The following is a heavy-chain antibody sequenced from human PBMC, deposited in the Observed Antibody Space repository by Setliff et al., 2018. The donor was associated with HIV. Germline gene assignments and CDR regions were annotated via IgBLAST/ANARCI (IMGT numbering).Heavy chain of an antibody. CDR3: ARGSQAAVGMYYFDY. D-gene: IGHD6-13*01. V-gene: IGHV3-30*03. J-gene: IGHJ4*02. CDR1: TFTFSSYD. CDR2: ISYDGSNK. Sequence: PGGSLRLSCAASTFTFSSYDIHWVRQAPGKGLEWVAFISYDGSNKYYADSVKGRFTISRDNSKNTVYLQMGSLRAEDMALYYCARGSQAAVGMYYFDYWGQGTLVTVSS.